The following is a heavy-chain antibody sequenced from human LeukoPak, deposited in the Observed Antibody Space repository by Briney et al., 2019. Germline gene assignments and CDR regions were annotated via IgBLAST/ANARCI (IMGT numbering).Heavy chain of an antibody. CDR3: AKDRARGGATDFGY. V-gene: IGHV3-23*01. D-gene: IGHD3-16*01. CDR2: ISGSGDST. J-gene: IGHJ4*02. CDR1: GFTFSSYA. Sequence: GGSLRLSCAASGFTFSSYAMSWVRKAPGKGLEWVSAISGSGDSTYYADSVKGRFTISRDNSKNTLYLQMNSLRAEDTAVYYCAKDRARGGATDFGYWGQGTLVTVSS.